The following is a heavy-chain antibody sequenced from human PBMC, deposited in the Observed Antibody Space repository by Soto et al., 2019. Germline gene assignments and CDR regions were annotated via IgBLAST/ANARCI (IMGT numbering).Heavy chain of an antibody. V-gene: IGHV4-59*01. J-gene: IGHJ4*02. D-gene: IGHD6-13*01. CDR2: IYYSGSA. CDR3: AGYSSTWSFDY. CDR1: GSSISSYY. Sequence: QVQLQESGPGLVKPSETLSLTCTVSGSSISSYYWSWIRQPPGKGLEWIGYIYYSGSADYNPSLKSRVTMSVDTSKNQCSLKLISVTAADTALYFCAGYSSTWSFDYWGQGTLVTVSS.